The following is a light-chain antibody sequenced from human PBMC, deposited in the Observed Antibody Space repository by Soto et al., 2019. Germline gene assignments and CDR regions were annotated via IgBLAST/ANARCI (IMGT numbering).Light chain of an antibody. J-gene: IGLJ3*02. CDR3: QSYDSSLSGV. V-gene: IGLV1-40*01. CDR1: SSNIGAGYD. CDR2: GNI. Sequence: QSVLTQPPSVSGDPGQRVTISCTGSSSNIGAGYDVHWYQQLPGTAPKLLIYGNINRPSGVPDRFSGSKSGTSASLAISGLQTEDEADYYCQSYDSSLSGVFGGGTKLTVL.